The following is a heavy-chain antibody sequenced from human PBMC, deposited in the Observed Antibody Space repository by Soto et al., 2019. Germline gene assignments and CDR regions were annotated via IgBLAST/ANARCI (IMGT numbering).Heavy chain of an antibody. CDR2: IWYDASNK. V-gene: IGHV3-33*01. J-gene: IGHJ4*02. CDR1: GFTFSTYG. D-gene: IGHD2-15*01. Sequence: QVQLVESGGGVVQPGRSLRLSCAASGFTFSTYGMHWVRQAPGKGLEWVAIIWYDASNKYYADSVKGRFTISRDNSKNLMHLEMNSLRVEDSAVYYCARVGPGHSSDYWGQGTLVSVSS. CDR3: ARVGPGHSSDY.